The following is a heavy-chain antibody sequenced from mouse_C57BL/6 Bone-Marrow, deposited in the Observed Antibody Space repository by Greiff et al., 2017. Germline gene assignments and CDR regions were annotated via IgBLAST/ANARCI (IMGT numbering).Heavy chain of an antibody. CDR3: ARRGGTGSCDWYFDV. D-gene: IGHD4-1*01. CDR1: GFTFSDYG. J-gene: IGHJ1*03. V-gene: IGHV5-15*04. Sequence: DVKLVVSGGGLLQPGGSLKLSCAASGFTFSDYGMAWVRQAPRMGSGWLAFFSNLAYSLYYADTVTGRFTFLRVPATTTLYLEMSSLRSEDKAMYYGARRGGTGSCDWYFDVWGTGTTVTVSS. CDR2: FSNLAYSL.